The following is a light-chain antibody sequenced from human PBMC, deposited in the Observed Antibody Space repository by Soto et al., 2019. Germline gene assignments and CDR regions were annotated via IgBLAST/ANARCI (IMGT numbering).Light chain of an antibody. CDR2: GAS. CDR3: QQFVGSSFI. Sequence: EIVLTQSPGTLSLSPGERATLSCRASQSVSNSYLTWYQQKPGQAPRLLIFGASSRATGIPDRFSGSGSGTDFTLTISRLEPEDFAVYYCQQFVGSSFIFGPGTKVDIK. J-gene: IGKJ3*01. CDR1: QSVSNSY. V-gene: IGKV3-20*01.